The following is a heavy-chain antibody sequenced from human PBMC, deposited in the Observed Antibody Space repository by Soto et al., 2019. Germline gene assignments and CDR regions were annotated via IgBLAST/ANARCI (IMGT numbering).Heavy chain of an antibody. CDR1: GFTFSSYG. CDR2: IWYDGSNK. V-gene: IGHV3-33*01. Sequence: QVQLVESGGGVVQPGRSLRLSCAASGFTFSSYGMHWVRQAPGKGLERVAVIWYDGSNKYYADSVKGRFTISRDNSKNTLYLQMNSLRAEDTAVYYCARGGGPLGELSGGMDVWGQGTTVTVSS. J-gene: IGHJ6*02. D-gene: IGHD3-16*02. CDR3: ARGGGPLGELSGGMDV.